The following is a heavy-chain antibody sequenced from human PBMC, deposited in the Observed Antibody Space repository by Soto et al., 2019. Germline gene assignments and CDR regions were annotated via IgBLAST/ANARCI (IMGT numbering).Heavy chain of an antibody. Sequence: GGSLRLSCAASGFTFSSYGMHWVRQAPGKGLEWVAVISYDGSNKYYADSVKGRFTISRDNSKNTLYLQMNSLRAEDTAVYYCAXDANLSSWSGYFDYWGQGTLVTVSS. CDR1: GFTFSSYG. J-gene: IGHJ4*02. CDR2: ISYDGSNK. D-gene: IGHD6-13*01. V-gene: IGHV3-30*18. CDR3: AXDANLSSWSGYFDY.